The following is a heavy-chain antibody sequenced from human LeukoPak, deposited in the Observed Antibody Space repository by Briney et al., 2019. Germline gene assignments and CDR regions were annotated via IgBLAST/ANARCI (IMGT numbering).Heavy chain of an antibody. V-gene: IGHV1-69*13. Sequence: SVKVSCKASGGTFSSYAISWVRQAPGQGLEWMGGIIPIFGTANYAQKFQGRVTITADESTSTAYMELSSLRSEDTAVYYCARGATYCYDSSGCPDWYFDLWGRGTLVTVSS. CDR1: GGTFSSYA. D-gene: IGHD3-22*01. CDR3: ARGATYCYDSSGCPDWYFDL. CDR2: IIPIFGTA. J-gene: IGHJ2*01.